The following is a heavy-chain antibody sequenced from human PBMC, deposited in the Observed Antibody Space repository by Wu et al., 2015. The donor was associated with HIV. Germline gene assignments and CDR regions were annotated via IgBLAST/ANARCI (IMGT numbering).Heavy chain of an antibody. CDR3: ARTVSGHDYFDF. V-gene: IGHV1-18*01. CDR1: GYTFTSYG. J-gene: IGHJ4*02. Sequence: QAQVVQSGAEVKKPGASVKVSCKTSGYTFTSYGISWVRQAPGQGLEWMGWISTYNGDTNYAQKVQGRVTMTTDTSTSTAYMELRSLKSDDTAVYFCARTVSGHDYFDFWGQGSLVTV. D-gene: IGHD3-3*01. CDR2: ISTYNGDT.